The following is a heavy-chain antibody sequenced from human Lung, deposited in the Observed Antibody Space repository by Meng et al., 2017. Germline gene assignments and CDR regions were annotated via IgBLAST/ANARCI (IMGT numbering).Heavy chain of an antibody. CDR2: INHSGST. CDR3: ARGPTTMAHDFDY. CDR1: GWSFSDDS. Sequence: QPKHGGAGLLKPSETPSPTCVVRGWSFSDDSWSGIRPPPGKGMEWIGEINHSGSTNYNPSLESRATISGDTPQNNLSLKLSSVTAADSAVYYCARGPTTMAHDFDYWGQGTLVTVSS. J-gene: IGHJ4*02. D-gene: IGHD4-11*01. V-gene: IGHV4-34*01.